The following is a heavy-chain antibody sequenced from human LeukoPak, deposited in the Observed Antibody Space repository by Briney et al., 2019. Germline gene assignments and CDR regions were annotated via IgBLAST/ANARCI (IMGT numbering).Heavy chain of an antibody. V-gene: IGHV3-11*04. CDR2: ISSSGSTI. Sequence: GGSLRLSCAASGFTFSDYYMSWIRQAPGKGLEWVLYISSSGSTIYYADSVKGRFTISRDNAKNSLYLQMNSLRAEDTAVYYCANIPEALYGDYGGGPTEDFFEDYWGQGTLVTVSS. J-gene: IGHJ4*02. D-gene: IGHD4-17*01. CDR1: GFTFSDYY. CDR3: ANIPEALYGDYGGGPTEDFFEDY.